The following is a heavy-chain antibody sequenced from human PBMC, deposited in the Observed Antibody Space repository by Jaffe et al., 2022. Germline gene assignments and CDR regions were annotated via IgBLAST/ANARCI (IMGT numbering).Heavy chain of an antibody. CDR2: IYYTGST. Sequence: QVQLQESGPGLVKPSETLSLTCTVSGGSISSYYWNWIRQPPGKGLEWIGYIYYTGSTNYNPSLKSRLTISVDTSKNQFSLKLSSVTAADTAVYYCAREGESYTVTGAFDIWGQGTMVTVSS. J-gene: IGHJ3*02. V-gene: IGHV4-59*01. CDR3: AREGESYTVTGAFDI. CDR1: GGSISSYY. D-gene: IGHD4-17*01.